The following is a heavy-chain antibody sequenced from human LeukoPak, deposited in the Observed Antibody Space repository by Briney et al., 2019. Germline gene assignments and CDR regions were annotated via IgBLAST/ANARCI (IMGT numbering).Heavy chain of an antibody. D-gene: IGHD3-22*01. CDR2: MYYSGST. CDR1: GGSISSGDYY. V-gene: IGHV4-30-4*01. Sequence: SQTLSLTCTVSGGSISSGDYYWSWIRQPPGKGLEWIAYMYYSGSTYYNPSLKSRVTMSADTSKNQLSLKLSSVTAADTAVYYYARPYYYDSRIDPWGQGILVTVSS. CDR3: ARPYYYDSRIDP. J-gene: IGHJ5*02.